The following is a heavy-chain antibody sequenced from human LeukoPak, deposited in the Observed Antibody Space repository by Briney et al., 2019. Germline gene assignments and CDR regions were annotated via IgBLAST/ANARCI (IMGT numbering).Heavy chain of an antibody. CDR3: ARLTRGMIVVVMIGIDY. CDR2: IYHSGST. D-gene: IGHD3-22*01. J-gene: IGHJ4*02. Sequence: PSETLSLTCAVSVYSISSGYYWGWIRQPPGQGLEWIGSIYHSGSTYYNPSLKSRVTISVDTSKNQFSLKLSSVTAADTAVYYCARLTRGMIVVVMIGIDYWGQGTLVTVSS. CDR1: VYSISSGYY. V-gene: IGHV4-38-2*01.